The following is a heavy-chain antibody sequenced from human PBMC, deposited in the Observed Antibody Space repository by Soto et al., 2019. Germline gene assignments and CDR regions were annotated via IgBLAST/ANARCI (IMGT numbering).Heavy chain of an antibody. Sequence: GGSLRLSCAGSGFTFSSYVMNWVRQAPGKGLEWVSGISGSGGSTYYADSVKGRFTISRDNSKSTLYLQMNSLRAEDTAIYYSANVLGYWGQGTLVTVSS. D-gene: IGHD3-16*01. CDR2: ISGSGGST. J-gene: IGHJ4*02. CDR1: GFTFSSYV. V-gene: IGHV3-23*01. CDR3: ANVLGY.